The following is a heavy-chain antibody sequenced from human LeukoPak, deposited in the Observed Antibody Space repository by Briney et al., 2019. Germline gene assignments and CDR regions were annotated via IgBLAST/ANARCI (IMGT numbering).Heavy chain of an antibody. CDR3: ARVGVVPVYFDY. Sequence: GGSLRLSCAASGFTLSSYAMHWVRQAPGKGLEYVSAISSNGGSTSYANSVKGRFTISRDNSKNTLYLQMGSLRAEDMAVYYCARVGVVPVYFDYWGQGTLVTVSS. D-gene: IGHD2-2*01. CDR2: ISSNGGST. CDR1: GFTLSSYA. J-gene: IGHJ4*02. V-gene: IGHV3-64*01.